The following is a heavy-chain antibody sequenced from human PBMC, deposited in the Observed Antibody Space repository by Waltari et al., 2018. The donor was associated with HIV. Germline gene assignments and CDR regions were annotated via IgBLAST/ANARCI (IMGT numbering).Heavy chain of an antibody. CDR1: VGSISMSSLY. V-gene: IGHV4-39*01. J-gene: IGHJ5*02. D-gene: IGHD6-6*01. CDR3: AIPGGSSLYSWFDP. Sequence: QLQLQESGPGLVKPSETLSPPCTVSVGSISMSSLYWGQVRQAPGKGLEWIGSIYYRRSTYYSPSLKSRVIISVDTSKNQFSLKLSSVTAADTAVYYCAIPGGSSLYSWFDPWGQGTLFTVCS. CDR2: IYYRRST.